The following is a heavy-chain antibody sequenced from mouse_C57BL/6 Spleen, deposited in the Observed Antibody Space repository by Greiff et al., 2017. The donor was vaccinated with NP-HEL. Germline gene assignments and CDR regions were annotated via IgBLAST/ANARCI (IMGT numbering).Heavy chain of an antibody. V-gene: IGHV1-55*01. J-gene: IGHJ4*01. CDR2: IYPGSGST. CDR1: GYTFTSYW. D-gene: IGHD2-4*01. Sequence: QVQLQQPGAELVKPGASVKMSCKASGYTFTSYWITWVKQRPGQGLEWIGDIYPGSGSTNYNEKFKSKATLTVDTSSSTAYMQLSSLTSEDSAVYYCAREAVDYDGYYAMDYWGQGTSVTVSS. CDR3: AREAVDYDGYYAMDY.